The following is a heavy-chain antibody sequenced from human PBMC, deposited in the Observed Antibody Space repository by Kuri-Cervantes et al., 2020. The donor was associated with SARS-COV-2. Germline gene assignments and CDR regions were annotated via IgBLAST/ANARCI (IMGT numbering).Heavy chain of an antibody. CDR3: ARGHYYDSSATGY. V-gene: IGHV3-48*01. Sequence: GGSLRLSCAASGFTFSSYSMNWVRQAPGKGLEWVSYISSSSSTIYYADSVKGRFTISRDNAKNSLYLQMNSLRAEDTAVYYCARGHYYDSSATGYWGQGTLVTVSS. D-gene: IGHD3-22*01. J-gene: IGHJ4*02. CDR1: GFTFSSYS. CDR2: ISSSSSTI.